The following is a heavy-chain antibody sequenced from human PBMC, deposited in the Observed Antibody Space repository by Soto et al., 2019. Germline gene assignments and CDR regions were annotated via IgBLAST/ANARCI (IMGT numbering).Heavy chain of an antibody. CDR1: GFTFSAYA. CDR2: ISYDGNNK. D-gene: IGHD3-22*01. V-gene: IGHV3-30-3*01. Sequence: QVHLVESGGGVVQPGRSLRLSCAASGFTFSAYAMHWVRQAPGKGLEWVAVISYDGNNKYYADSVKGRFTISRDNLKNTLYLQMDSLRDEDTAVYYCARRAYYDNSWPIGASYYFDNWCQGTLVTVSS. CDR3: ARRAYYDNSWPIGASYYFDN. J-gene: IGHJ4*02.